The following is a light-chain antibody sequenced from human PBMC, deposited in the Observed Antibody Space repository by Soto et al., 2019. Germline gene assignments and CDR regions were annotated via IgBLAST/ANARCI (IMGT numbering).Light chain of an antibody. V-gene: IGKV1-39*01. CDR1: QSISTY. Sequence: DVEMTQSLSSLSASVGDRVTITCRASQSISTYLNWYQQKPGKAPNLLMYGASTLQSGVPSRFSGSGSGTDFTLTISSLQPDDFATYYCQQNYNTPRTFGQGTKVDIK. J-gene: IGKJ2*01. CDR3: QQNYNTPRT. CDR2: GAS.